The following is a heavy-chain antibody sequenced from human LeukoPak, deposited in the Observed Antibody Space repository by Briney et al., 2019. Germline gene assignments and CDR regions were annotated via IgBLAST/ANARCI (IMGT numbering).Heavy chain of an antibody. CDR1: GGTFSNYA. J-gene: IGHJ4*02. CDR3: ARDEGSSSWKYFDY. Sequence: ASVKVSCKASGGTFSNYAINWVRQAPGQGLEWMGGIIPIFGTANYQQKFQGRVTITADESTSAAYMSLSSLRFEDTAVYYCARDEGSSSWKYFDYWGQGTLVTVSS. V-gene: IGHV1-69*13. D-gene: IGHD6-13*01. CDR2: IIPIFGTA.